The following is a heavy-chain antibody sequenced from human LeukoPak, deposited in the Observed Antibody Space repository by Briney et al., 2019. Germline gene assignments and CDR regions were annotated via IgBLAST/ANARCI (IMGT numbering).Heavy chain of an antibody. CDR3: AREKNDIVLTSYYFDY. Sequence: GGSLRLSCAASGFTVRTNYMGWVRQAPGKGLEWVSVIHSGGATYYADSVKGRFTISRDNSKNTLYLQMNSLRAEDTAVYYCAREKNDIVLTSYYFDYWGQGTLVTVSS. CDR2: IHSGGAT. V-gene: IGHV3-53*01. D-gene: IGHD5-12*01. J-gene: IGHJ4*02. CDR1: GFTVRTNY.